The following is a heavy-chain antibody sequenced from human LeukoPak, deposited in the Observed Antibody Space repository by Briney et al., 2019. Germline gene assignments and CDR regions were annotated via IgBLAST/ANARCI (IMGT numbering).Heavy chain of an antibody. D-gene: IGHD3-10*01. CDR2: IYYSGST. Sequence: SETLSLTCTVSGGSISSYYWSWIRQPPGEGLEWIGYIYYSGSTNYNPSLKSRVTISVDTSKNQFSLKLSSVTAADTAVYYCASSFGNYALDYWGQGTLVTLSS. CDR1: GGSISSYY. J-gene: IGHJ4*02. CDR3: ASSFGNYALDY. V-gene: IGHV4-59*01.